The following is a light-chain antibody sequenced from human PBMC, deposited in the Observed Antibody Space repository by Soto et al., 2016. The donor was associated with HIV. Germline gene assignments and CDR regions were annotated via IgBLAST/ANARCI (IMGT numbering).Light chain of an antibody. V-gene: IGLV3-21*03. Sequence: SYELTQPPSVSVAPGKTARITCGGNNIGSKSVHWYQRKPGQASVLVVYDDSDRPSGIPERFSGSNSANTATLTISRVEAGDEADYYCQVWDYSSDLHVVFGGRDQAERP. J-gene: IGLJ2*01. CDR2: DDS. CDR3: QVWDYSSDLHVV. CDR1: NIGSKS.